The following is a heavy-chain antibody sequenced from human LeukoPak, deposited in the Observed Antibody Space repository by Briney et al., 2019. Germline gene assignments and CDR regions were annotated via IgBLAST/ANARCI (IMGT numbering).Heavy chain of an antibody. D-gene: IGHD2-15*01. CDR3: ARDRPTGRSRGVVVQ. Sequence: PGGSLRLSCAASGFTFDTYAMTWVRQAPGKGLEWVSSISSGGTYIYYAESVRGRYTISRDNTKNFLYLQLSTLRVEDTAVYYCARDRPTGRSRGVVVQWGQGTLVTVSS. CDR2: ISSGGTYI. V-gene: IGHV3-21*01. J-gene: IGHJ4*02. CDR1: GFTFDTYA.